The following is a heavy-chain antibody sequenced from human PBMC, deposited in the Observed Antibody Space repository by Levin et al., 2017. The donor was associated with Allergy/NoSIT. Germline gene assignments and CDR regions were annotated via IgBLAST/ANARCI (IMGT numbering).Heavy chain of an antibody. CDR2: ISGSGGST. CDR3: AKDRIFDIDY. J-gene: IGHJ4*02. Sequence: LSLTCAASGFTFSSYAMSWVRQAPGKGLEWVSAISGSGGSTYYADSVKGRFTISRDNSKNTLYLQMNSLRAEDTAVYYCAKDRIFDIDYWGQGTLVTVSS. CDR1: GFTFSSYA. V-gene: IGHV3-23*01. D-gene: IGHD3-3*01.